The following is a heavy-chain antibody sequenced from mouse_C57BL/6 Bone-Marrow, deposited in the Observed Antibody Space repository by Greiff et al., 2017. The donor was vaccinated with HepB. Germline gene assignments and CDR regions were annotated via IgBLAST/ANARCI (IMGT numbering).Heavy chain of an antibody. CDR2: ILPGIGST. D-gene: IGHD2-2*01. V-gene: IGHV1-9*01. CDR1: GYTFTGYW. J-gene: IGHJ3*01. Sequence: QVQLKESGAELMKPGASVKLSCKATGYTFTGYWIEWVKQRPGHGLEWIGEILPGIGSTNYNEKFKGKATFTADPSSNTAYMQLSSLTTEDSAIYYCAKEGIYYGYFAYWGQGTLVTVSA. CDR3: AKEGIYYGYFAY.